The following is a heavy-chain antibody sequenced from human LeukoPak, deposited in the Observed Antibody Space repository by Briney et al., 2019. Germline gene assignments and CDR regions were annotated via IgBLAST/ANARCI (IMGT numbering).Heavy chain of an antibody. CDR1: GGSISSYY. V-gene: IGHV4-59*01. J-gene: IGHJ6*03. CDR2: IYYSGST. D-gene: IGHD6-13*01. Sequence: SETLSLTCTVSGGSISSYYWSWIRQPPGKGLEWIGYIYYSGSTNYNPSLKSRVTISVDTSKNQFSLKLSSVTAADTAVYYCARVTEQLYYYYYYMDVWGKGTTATVSS. CDR3: ARVTEQLYYYYYYMDV.